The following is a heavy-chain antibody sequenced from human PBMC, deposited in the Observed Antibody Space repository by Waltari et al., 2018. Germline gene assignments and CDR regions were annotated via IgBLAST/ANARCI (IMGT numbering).Heavy chain of an antibody. CDR2: IIPIFGTA. J-gene: IGHJ5*02. CDR1: GGTFSSYA. V-gene: IGHV1-69*12. CDR3: ARGARFCSSTSCYYNWFDP. D-gene: IGHD2-2*01. Sequence: QVQLVQSGAEVKKPGSSVKVSCKASGGTFSSYAISWVRQAPGQGLEWMGGIIPIFGTANYAQKFQGRVTITADESTSTAYMELSSLRSEDTAVYYCARGARFCSSTSCYYNWFDPWGRGTLVTVSS.